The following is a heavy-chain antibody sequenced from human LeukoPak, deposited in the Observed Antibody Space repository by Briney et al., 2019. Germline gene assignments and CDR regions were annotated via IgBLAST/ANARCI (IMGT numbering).Heavy chain of an antibody. CDR2: INPNSGGT. V-gene: IGHV1-2*02. CDR1: GYTFTGYY. Sequence: ASVKVSCKASGYTFTGYYMHWVRQAPGQGLEWMGWINPNSGGTNYAQKFQGGVTITRDTSISTAYMELSRLRSDDTAVYYCARDDDIVATIDFDYWGQGTLVTLSS. CDR3: ARDDDIVATIDFDY. J-gene: IGHJ4*02. D-gene: IGHD5-12*01.